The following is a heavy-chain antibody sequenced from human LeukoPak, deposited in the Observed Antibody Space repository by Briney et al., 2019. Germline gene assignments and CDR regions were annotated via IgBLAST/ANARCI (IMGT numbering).Heavy chain of an antibody. CDR3: ARFNGVGSGSYYNAILGFDY. CDR2: ISDSGDST. V-gene: IGHV3-23*01. J-gene: IGHJ4*02. Sequence: GGSLRLSCAASGFTFSSYDMSWVRQAPGKGLEWVSAISDSGDSTYYADSVKGRFTISRDNAKNSLYLQMNSLRAEDTAVYYCARFNGVGSGSYYNAILGFDYWGQGTLVTVSS. CDR1: GFTFSSYD. D-gene: IGHD3-10*01.